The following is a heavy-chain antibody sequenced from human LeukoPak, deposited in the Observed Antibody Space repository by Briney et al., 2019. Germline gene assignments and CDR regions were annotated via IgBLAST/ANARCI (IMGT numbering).Heavy chain of an antibody. D-gene: IGHD6-19*01. CDR1: GLTFSSYA. CDR2: IYSGDST. J-gene: IGHJ4*02. CDR3: ARDRAVADGRLYY. V-gene: IGHV3-66*01. Sequence: GGSLRLSCAASGLTFSSYAMSWVRQAPGKGLEWVSVIYSGDSTYYADSVKGRFIISRDNSKNTVYLQMNSLRAEDTAVYYCARDRAVADGRLYYWGQGTLVTVSS.